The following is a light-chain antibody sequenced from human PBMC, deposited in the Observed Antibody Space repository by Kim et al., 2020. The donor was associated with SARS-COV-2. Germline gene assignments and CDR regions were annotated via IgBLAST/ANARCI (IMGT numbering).Light chain of an antibody. J-gene: IGLJ3*02. V-gene: IGLV6-57*01. CDR2: EDN. Sequence: NFMLTQSHSVSESPGKTVTISCTRSSGSIASNYVQWYQQRPGSSPTTVIYEDNQRPSGVPDRFSGSIDSSSNSASLTISGLKTEDEADYYCQSYDSSIRVFGGGTKLTVL. CDR3: QSYDSSIRV. CDR1: SGSIASNY.